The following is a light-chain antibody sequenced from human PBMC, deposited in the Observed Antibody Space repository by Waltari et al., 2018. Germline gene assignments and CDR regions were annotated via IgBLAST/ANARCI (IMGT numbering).Light chain of an antibody. J-gene: IGKJ2*02. Sequence: EIVLTQSPGTLSLSPGERATLSCRASQRVSSTLAWYQQKPGQAPRLLISGASTRATGIPARFSGSGSGTEFTLTISSLQSEDFAVYYCQQYNNWPPWTFGQGTKLEIK. V-gene: IGKV3-15*01. CDR3: QQYNNWPPWT. CDR1: QRVSST. CDR2: GAS.